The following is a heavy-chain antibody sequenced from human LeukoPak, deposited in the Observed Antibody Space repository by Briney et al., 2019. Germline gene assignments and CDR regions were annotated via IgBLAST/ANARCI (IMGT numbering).Heavy chain of an antibody. Sequence: SLRLSCAASGFTFSSYAMHWVRQAPGKGLEWVAVISYDGSNKYYADSVKGRFTISRDNSKNTLYLQMNSLRAEDTAVYYCARAKANYYDGEFDYWGQGTLVTVSS. CDR3: ARAKANYYDGEFDY. V-gene: IGHV3-30-3*01. CDR1: GFTFSSYA. J-gene: IGHJ4*02. D-gene: IGHD3-22*01. CDR2: ISYDGSNK.